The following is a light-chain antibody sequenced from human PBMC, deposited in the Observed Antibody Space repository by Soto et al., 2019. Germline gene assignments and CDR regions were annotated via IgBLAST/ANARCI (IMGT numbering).Light chain of an antibody. CDR1: QDVGTW. J-gene: IGKJ4*01. CDR2: GAS. CDR3: LQSHSFPLT. V-gene: IGKV1-12*01. Sequence: DIQMTQSPSSVSAAIGDRVTITCRASQDVGTWVAWYQQQPGKPPKLLIYGASGLHTGVPSRFSGSGSGTDFTLTFSALPPEDFATSFCLQSHSFPLTFGGGTNVDIK.